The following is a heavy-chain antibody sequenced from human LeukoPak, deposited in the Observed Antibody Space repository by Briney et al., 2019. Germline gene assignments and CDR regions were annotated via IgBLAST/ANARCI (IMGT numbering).Heavy chain of an antibody. D-gene: IGHD6-6*01. CDR2: VYHSGST. CDR3: ARGGAARLHFQN. CDR1: GGSISTYY. J-gene: IGHJ1*01. Sequence: PSETLSLTCTVSGGSISTYYWNWIRQPPGKGLDWIGYVYHSGSTNYNPSLQSRVTISVDTSKNQFSLNLNSVTAADTAVYYCARGGAARLHFQNWGQGTLVTVSS. V-gene: IGHV4-59*01.